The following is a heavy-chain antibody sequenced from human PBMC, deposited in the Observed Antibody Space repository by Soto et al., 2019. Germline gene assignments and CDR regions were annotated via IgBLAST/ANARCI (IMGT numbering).Heavy chain of an antibody. Sequence: GASVKVSCKASGGTFSSYAISWVRQAPGQGLEWMGGIIPIFGTANYAQKFQGRVTITADKSTSTAYMELSSLRSEDTAVYYCAREDIVVVPAATTEISYYYYYGMDVWGQGTTVTVSS. J-gene: IGHJ6*02. V-gene: IGHV1-69*06. D-gene: IGHD2-2*01. CDR3: AREDIVVVPAATTEISYYYYYGMDV. CDR1: GGTFSSYA. CDR2: IIPIFGTA.